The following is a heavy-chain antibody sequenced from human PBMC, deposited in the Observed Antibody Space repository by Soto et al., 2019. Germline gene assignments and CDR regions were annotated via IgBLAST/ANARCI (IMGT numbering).Heavy chain of an antibody. CDR2: ISGSGGST. CDR3: AKENGYSSSWCEFDY. V-gene: IGHV3-23*01. Sequence: EVQLLESGGGLVQPGGSLRLSCAASGFTFSSYAMSWVRQAPGKGLEWVSAISGSGGSTYYADSVKGRFTISRDNTKNTLYVQMNSLRAEDTAVYYCAKENGYSSSWCEFDYWGQGTLVTVSS. CDR1: GFTFSSYA. J-gene: IGHJ4*02. D-gene: IGHD6-13*01.